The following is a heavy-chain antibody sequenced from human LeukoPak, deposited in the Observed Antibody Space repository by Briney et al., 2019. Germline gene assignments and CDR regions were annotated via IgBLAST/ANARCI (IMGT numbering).Heavy chain of an antibody. V-gene: IGHV3-7*01. J-gene: IGHJ5*02. D-gene: IGHD1-7*01. CDR2: INQDGSVK. CDR1: GFSFRNYW. Sequence: GGSLRLSCAASGFSFRNYWMSWVRQAPGKGLEWVANINQDGSVKYYVGSVKGRFTISRDNAENSLYLQMNSLRAEDAGLYFCARAGTYETTWYHWGQGTLVTVSS. CDR3: ARAGTYETTWYH.